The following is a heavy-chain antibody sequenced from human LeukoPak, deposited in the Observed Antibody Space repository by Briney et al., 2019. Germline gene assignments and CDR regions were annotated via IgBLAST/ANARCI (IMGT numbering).Heavy chain of an antibody. J-gene: IGHJ4*02. CDR2: IYYTGTT. CDR3: ARVHGTGLTNY. V-gene: IGHV4-59*01. CDR1: GTSISNYY. Sequence: SETLSLTCTISGTSISNYYWSWIRQPPGKGLEWIGYIYYTGTTNYNPSLKSRVTTSIDTSKKQFSLKLNSVTAADTAVYYCARVHGTGLTNYWGQGTLVTVSS. D-gene: IGHD4-11*01.